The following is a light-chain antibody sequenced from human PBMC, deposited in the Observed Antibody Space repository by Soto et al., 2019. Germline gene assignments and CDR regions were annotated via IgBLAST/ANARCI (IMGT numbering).Light chain of an antibody. Sequence: IMTPTPLSLSVTPGQPASISCKSSQSLLYGDGKTYLYWYLQKPGPPPQLLISEVSNRLSEVPDGFRGSGSGTDCTVRISRVEAEDIGVYYCMQSIQLPLSFGGGTNVEIK. J-gene: IGKJ4*01. CDR1: QSLLYGDGKTY. V-gene: IGKV2D-29*01. CDR3: MQSIQLPLS. CDR2: EVS.